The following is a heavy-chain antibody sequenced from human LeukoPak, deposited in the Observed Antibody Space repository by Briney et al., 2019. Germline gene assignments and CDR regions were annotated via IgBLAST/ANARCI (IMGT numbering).Heavy chain of an antibody. CDR3: ASLGYCSSTSCWRSSLDAFDI. Sequence: PSETLSLTCTVSGGSISSYYWSWIRQPAGKGLEWIGRIYTSGSTNYNPSLKSRVTMSVDTSKNQFSLKLSSVTAADTAVYYCASLGYCSSTSCWRSSLDAFDIWGQGTMVTVSS. V-gene: IGHV4-4*07. CDR2: IYTSGST. D-gene: IGHD2-2*01. J-gene: IGHJ3*02. CDR1: GGSISSYY.